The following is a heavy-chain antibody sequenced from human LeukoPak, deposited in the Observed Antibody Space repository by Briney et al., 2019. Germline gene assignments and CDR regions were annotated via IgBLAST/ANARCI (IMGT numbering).Heavy chain of an antibody. J-gene: IGHJ6*03. CDR1: GYTFTSYG. CDR2: ISAYNGDT. Sequence: ASVRVSCKASGYTFTSYGISWVRQAPGQGLEWMGWISAYNGDTNSAQKLQGRVTMTTDTPTNTAYMELRSLRSDDTAVYYCARPSMVADSYYYYMDVWGKGTTVTVSS. V-gene: IGHV1-18*01. D-gene: IGHD4/OR15-4a*01. CDR3: ARPSMVADSYYYYMDV.